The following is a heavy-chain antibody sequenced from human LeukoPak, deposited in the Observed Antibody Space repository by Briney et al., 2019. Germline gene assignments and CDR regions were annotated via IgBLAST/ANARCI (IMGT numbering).Heavy chain of an antibody. V-gene: IGHV4-59*12. J-gene: IGHJ4*02. CDR1: GGFNSRYY. CDR2: IFYSGHS. Sequence: PSETLSLACSVSGGFNSRYYWSWVRQPLGKGLEWLGHIFYSGHSNCNASLTSRIRMSVDTSKAQFSLELASVIAADTAVYYCARIDPLGFFDQWGPGILVTVSS. D-gene: IGHD6-25*01. CDR3: ARIDPLGFFDQ.